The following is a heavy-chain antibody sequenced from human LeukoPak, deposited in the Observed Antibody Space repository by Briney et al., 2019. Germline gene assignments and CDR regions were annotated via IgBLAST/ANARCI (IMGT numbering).Heavy chain of an antibody. CDR3: ARASMARPVDY. CDR2: INHSGST. Sequence: PSETLSLTCAVYGGSFSGYYWSWIRQPPGKGLEWIGEINHSGSTNYNPSLKSRVTISVDTSKNQLPLKLSSVTAADTAVYYCARASMARPVDYWGQGTLVTVSS. D-gene: IGHD2/OR15-2a*01. CDR1: GGSFSGYY. V-gene: IGHV4-34*01. J-gene: IGHJ4*02.